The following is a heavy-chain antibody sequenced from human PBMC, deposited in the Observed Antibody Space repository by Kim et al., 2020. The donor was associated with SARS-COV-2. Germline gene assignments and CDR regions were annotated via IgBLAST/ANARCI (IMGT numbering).Heavy chain of an antibody. CDR3: ARDGRAWKYNWNAVWDY. J-gene: IGHJ4*02. D-gene: IGHD1-20*01. V-gene: IGHV4-38-2*02. CDR1: GYSISSGYY. Sequence: SETLSLTCTVSGYSISSGYYWGWIRQPPGKGLEWIGSIYHSGSTYYNPSLKSRVTISVDTSKNQFSLKLSSVTAADTAVYYCARDGRAWKYNWNAVWDYWGQGTLVTVSS. CDR2: IYHSGST.